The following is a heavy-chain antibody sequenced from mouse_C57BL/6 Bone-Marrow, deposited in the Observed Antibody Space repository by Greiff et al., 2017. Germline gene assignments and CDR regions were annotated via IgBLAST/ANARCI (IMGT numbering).Heavy chain of an antibody. Sequence: EVQLQESGAELVRPGASVKLSCTASGFTINDDYMHWVKQRPEQGLEWIGWIAPENGDTEYASKFQGKAPITVDTSSNTAYLQLSSLTSANTAVYYYTKIAYWGQGTLVTVSA. CDR3: TKIAY. V-gene: IGHV14-4*01. CDR2: IAPENGDT. J-gene: IGHJ3*01. CDR1: GFTINDDY.